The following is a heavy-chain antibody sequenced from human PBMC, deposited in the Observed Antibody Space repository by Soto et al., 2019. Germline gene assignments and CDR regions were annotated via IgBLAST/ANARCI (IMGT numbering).Heavy chain of an antibody. CDR3: ARDPRGYFDD. CDR2: IHSTGSP. J-gene: IGHJ4*02. D-gene: IGHD3-10*01. CDR1: GGSISGSDYY. Sequence: QVQLQESGPGLVKPSQTLSLTCTVSGGSISGSDYYWSWIRQPPGKGLEWIGYIHSTGSPNYNPSLKSRVIISIDASKNQFFLNLSSVTAADTAVYYCARDPRGYFDDWGQGALVTVSS. V-gene: IGHV4-30-4*01.